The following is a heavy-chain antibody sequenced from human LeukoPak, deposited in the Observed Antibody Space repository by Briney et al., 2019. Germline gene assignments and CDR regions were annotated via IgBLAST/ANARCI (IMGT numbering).Heavy chain of an antibody. Sequence: GGSLRLSCAASGFNFSSYSMNWVRQAPGKGLEWVSYIRSSSGYIYYADSVKGRFTISRDNAKNSLYLQMNSLRAEDTAVYYCVKDFGGYCSGGSCYSGWSDYWGQGTLATVSS. D-gene: IGHD2-15*01. CDR3: VKDFGGYCSGGSCYSGWSDY. CDR2: IRSSSGYI. J-gene: IGHJ4*02. V-gene: IGHV3-21*01. CDR1: GFNFSSYS.